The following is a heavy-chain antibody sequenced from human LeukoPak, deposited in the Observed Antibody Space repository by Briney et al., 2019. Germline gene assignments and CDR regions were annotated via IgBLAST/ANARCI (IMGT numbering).Heavy chain of an antibody. V-gene: IGHV4-59*01. CDR1: GVSISRYY. CDR3: ARGGSTFGS. D-gene: IGHD5-18*01. CDR2: IYYSGST. Sequence: SETLSLTCTVSGVSISRYYWSWIRQPPGKGLEWIGYIYYSGSTNYNPSLKSRVTISVDTSKNHFSLNLTSVTAADTAVYYCARGGSTFGSWGQGTLVTVSS. J-gene: IGHJ5*02.